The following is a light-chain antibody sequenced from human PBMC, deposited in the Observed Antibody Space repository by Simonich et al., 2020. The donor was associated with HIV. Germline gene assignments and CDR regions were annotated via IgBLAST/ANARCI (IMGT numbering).Light chain of an antibody. CDR2: KAA. Sequence: DIQMTQSPSTLSASVGDRVTITCRASQSISRWLARFQQKPGKALKLLIYKAASLESGVPSRFSGSGSGTEFTLTISSLQPDDFATYYCQQYNSYSRTFGQGTKVEI. J-gene: IGKJ1*01. CDR1: QSISRW. V-gene: IGKV1-5*03. CDR3: QQYNSYSRT.